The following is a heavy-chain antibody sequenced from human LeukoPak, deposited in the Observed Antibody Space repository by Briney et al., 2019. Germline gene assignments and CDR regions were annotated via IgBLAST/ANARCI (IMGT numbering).Heavy chain of an antibody. CDR2: ISSCSSDT. CDR1: GFTFSDYY. D-gene: IGHD2-15*01. Sequence: GGSLRLSCAASGFTFSDYYMSWIRQAPGKGLECISYISSCSSDTNYADSVKGRFTISRDNAKNSLYLQMNSLRAEDTAVYCARYGYLDVWGKGTTVTVSS. CDR3: ARYGYLDV. V-gene: IGHV3-11*06. J-gene: IGHJ6*04.